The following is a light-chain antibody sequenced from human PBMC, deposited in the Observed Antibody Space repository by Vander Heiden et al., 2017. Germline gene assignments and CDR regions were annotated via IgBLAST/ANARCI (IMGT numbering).Light chain of an antibody. CDR3: QQRSNWPLMYT. CDR1: QNVNSY. V-gene: IGKV3-11*01. J-gene: IGKJ2*01. CDR2: DAS. Sequence: EIVLTQSSATLSLSPGERATLSCRASQNVNSYLAWYQQKPGQAPRLLIYDASNRATGIPARFSGSGSGTDFTLTISSLEPEDFAVYYCQQRSNWPLMYTFGQGTKVEIK.